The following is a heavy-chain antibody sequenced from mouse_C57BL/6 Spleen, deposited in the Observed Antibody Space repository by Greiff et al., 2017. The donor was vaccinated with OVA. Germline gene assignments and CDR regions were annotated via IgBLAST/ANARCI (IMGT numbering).Heavy chain of an antibody. D-gene: IGHD1-1*01. Sequence: EVQLVESGGGLVKPGGSLKLSCAASGFTFSDYGMHWVRQAPEKGLEWVAYISSGSSTIYYADTVKGRFTISRDNAKNTLFLQMTSLRSEDTAMYYCARRTTVVVYAMDYWGQGTSVTVSS. J-gene: IGHJ4*01. CDR1: GFTFSDYG. V-gene: IGHV5-17*01. CDR3: ARRTTVVVYAMDY. CDR2: ISSGSSTI.